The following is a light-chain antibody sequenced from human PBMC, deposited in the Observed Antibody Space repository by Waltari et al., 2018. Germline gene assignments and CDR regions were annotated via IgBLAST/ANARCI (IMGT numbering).Light chain of an antibody. V-gene: IGKV3-11*01. Sequence: DIVLTQSPAILSLSPGERASLSCRASQSVTNYLAWYKQKPGQAPRLLNYDTSNRPTCIPARFSGSGFGTDFTLAFSSLEPEEFAVYYCQQRRDWPLTFGGGTKVEIK. J-gene: IGKJ4*01. CDR1: QSVTNY. CDR2: DTS. CDR3: QQRRDWPLT.